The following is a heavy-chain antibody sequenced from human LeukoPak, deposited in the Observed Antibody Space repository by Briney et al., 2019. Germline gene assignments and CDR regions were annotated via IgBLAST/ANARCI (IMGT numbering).Heavy chain of an antibody. CDR3: VNLGYSD. CDR2: IKNDGSDK. CDR1: GFSFSAAW. Sequence: PGGSLRLSCEASGFSFSAAWMTWVREAPGKGLEGVATIKNDGSDKYYVDAVKGRFTLSRDNAKNLVYLQMNSLKVKDTAVYYCVNLGYSDGGQGTLVTVSS. J-gene: IGHJ4*02. V-gene: IGHV3-7*01. D-gene: IGHD5-12*01.